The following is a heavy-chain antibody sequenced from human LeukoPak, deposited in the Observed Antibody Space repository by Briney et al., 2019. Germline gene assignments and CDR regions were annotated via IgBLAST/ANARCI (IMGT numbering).Heavy chain of an antibody. V-gene: IGHV4-38-2*02. D-gene: IGHD6-13*01. Sequence: SETLSLTCSVSGYSISSGYYWGWIRQPPGKGLEWIGNIYHSGSAYYNPSLKSRVTISVDTSKNQFSLKLSSVTAADTAVYYCARRPGRYSSSGGFDPWGQGTLVTVSS. CDR1: GYSISSGYY. J-gene: IGHJ5*02. CDR3: ARRPGRYSSSGGFDP. CDR2: IYHSGSA.